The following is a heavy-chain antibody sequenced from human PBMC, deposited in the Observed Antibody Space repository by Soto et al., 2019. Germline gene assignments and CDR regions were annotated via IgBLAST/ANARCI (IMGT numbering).Heavy chain of an antibody. J-gene: IGHJ6*02. V-gene: IGHV4-39*07. CDR2: IKYSGST. Sequence: LSLTCTVSGGSISSSSCHWGWIRQPPGKGLEWIASIKYSGSTYHNPSLKSRVTISVDTSKNQFSLKLSSVTAADTAVYYCARDGMVRGVIKKYYYGMDVWGQGTTVTVSS. CDR3: ARDGMVRGVIKKYYYGMDV. D-gene: IGHD3-10*01. CDR1: GGSISSSSCH.